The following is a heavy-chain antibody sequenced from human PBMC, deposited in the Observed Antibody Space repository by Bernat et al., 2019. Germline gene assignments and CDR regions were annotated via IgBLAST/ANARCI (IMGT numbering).Heavy chain of an antibody. Sequence: EVQLVESGGGLVQPGGSLRLSCAASGFTFSSYWMSWVRQAPGKGLEWVANKKQDGSEKYYVDSVKGRFTISGDNAKNSLYLQMNSLRAEDTAVYYCAREGGQGYYDFWSGYLDWFDPWGQGTLVTVSS. CDR1: GFTFSSYW. D-gene: IGHD3-3*01. V-gene: IGHV3-7*01. J-gene: IGHJ5*02. CDR2: KKQDGSEK. CDR3: AREGGQGYYDFWSGYLDWFDP.